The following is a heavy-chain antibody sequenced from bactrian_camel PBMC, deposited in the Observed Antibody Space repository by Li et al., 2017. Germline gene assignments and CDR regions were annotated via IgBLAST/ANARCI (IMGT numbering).Heavy chain of an antibody. CDR3: ATWTGNY. Sequence: HVQLVESGEGSVQVGGSLRLSCATSGFTWNDRCMGWFRQGPGKERERVAAIYTSDDTTAYADSVKGRSTISRDNAKNTLYLQMNSLKSEDAAMYYCATWTGNYWGQGTQVTVS. J-gene: IGHJ4*01. CDR2: IYTSDDTT. CDR1: GFTWNDRC. D-gene: IGHD6*01. V-gene: IGHV3S1*01.